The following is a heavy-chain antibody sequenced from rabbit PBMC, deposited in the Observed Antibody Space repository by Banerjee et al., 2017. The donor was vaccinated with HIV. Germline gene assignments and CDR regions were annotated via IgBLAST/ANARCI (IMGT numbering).Heavy chain of an antibody. CDR3: ARDLAGVIGWNFGL. CDR2: IYTGSSGDT. CDR1: GFSFSSAYD. D-gene: IGHD4-1*01. V-gene: IGHV1S40*01. J-gene: IGHJ4*01. Sequence: QSLEESGGDLVKPEGSLTLTCTASGFSFSSAYDMCWVRQAPGKGLEWIGHIYTGSSGDTYYASWAKGRFTISKTSSTTVTLQMTSLTAADTATYLCARDLAGVIGWNFGLWGPGTLVTVS.